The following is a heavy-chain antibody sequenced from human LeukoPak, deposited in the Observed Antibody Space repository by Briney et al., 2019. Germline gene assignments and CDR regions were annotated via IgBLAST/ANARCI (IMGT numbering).Heavy chain of an antibody. V-gene: IGHV3-30*18. CDR2: ISYDGSDK. CDR1: AFTFSSYG. CDR3: AKDMSGGDCPDY. D-gene: IGHD2-21*02. Sequence: PGRSLRLSCAASAFTFSSYGMHWVRQAPGKGLEWVALISYDGSDKDYAKSVKGRFTISRDNSKNTLYLQMNSLRDEDTAVYYCAKDMSGGDCPDYWGQGTLVTVSS. J-gene: IGHJ4*02.